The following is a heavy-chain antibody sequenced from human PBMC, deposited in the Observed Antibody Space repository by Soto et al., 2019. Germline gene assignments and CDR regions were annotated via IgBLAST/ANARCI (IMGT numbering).Heavy chain of an antibody. CDR3: AMALTMVRAAKYNWFDP. V-gene: IGHV3-21*01. CDR2: ISRSSSYI. J-gene: IGHJ5*02. CDR1: GFTFSSYS. D-gene: IGHD3-10*01. Sequence: PVCSLRLSGAASGFTFSSYSMNWVRQAPGKGLEWVSSISRSSSYIYYAGSVKGRFTISRDNAKTSLYLQMNSLRAEDTAVYYCAMALTMVRAAKYNWFDPWGQGTLVTVSS.